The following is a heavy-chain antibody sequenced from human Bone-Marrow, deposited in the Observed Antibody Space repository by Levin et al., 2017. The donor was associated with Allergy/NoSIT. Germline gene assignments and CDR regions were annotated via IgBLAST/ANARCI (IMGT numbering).Heavy chain of an antibody. D-gene: IGHD3-10*01. CDR1: GFTFSSYA. CDR3: ARDQITFRFGELLN. CDR2: ISYDGSNK. V-gene: IGHV3-30-3*01. Sequence: PGESLKISCAASGFTFSSYAMHWVRQAPGKGLEWVAVISYDGSNKYYADSVKGRFTISRDNSKNTLYLQMNSLRAEDTAVYYCARDQITFRFGELLNWGQGTLVTVSS. J-gene: IGHJ4*02.